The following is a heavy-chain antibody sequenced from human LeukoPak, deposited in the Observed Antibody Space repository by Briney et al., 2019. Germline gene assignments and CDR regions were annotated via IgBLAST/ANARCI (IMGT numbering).Heavy chain of an antibody. CDR1: GFTFSDHY. J-gene: IGHJ4*02. CDR2: TRNKANSYTT. V-gene: IGHV3-72*01. CDR3: ARGSYWGPIDY. Sequence: PGGPLSLSCAASGFTFSDHYRDWVRQAPGKGLEWVGRTRNKANSYTTEYAASVKGRFTFSRDDSKNSLYLQMNSLKTEDTAVYYRARGSYWGPIDYWGQGTLVTVSS. D-gene: IGHD1-26*01.